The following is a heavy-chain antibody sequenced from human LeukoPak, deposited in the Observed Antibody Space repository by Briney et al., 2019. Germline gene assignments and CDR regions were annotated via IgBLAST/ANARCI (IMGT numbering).Heavy chain of an antibody. Sequence: PSETLSLTCAVYGGSFSGYYWSWIRQPPGKGLEWIGEINHGGSTNYNPSLKSRVTISVDTSKNQFSLKLSSVTAADTAVYYCARRYDSSVVGMDVWGQGTTVTVSS. CDR3: ARRYDSSVVGMDV. V-gene: IGHV4-34*01. J-gene: IGHJ6*02. CDR2: INHGGST. CDR1: GGSFSGYY. D-gene: IGHD3-22*01.